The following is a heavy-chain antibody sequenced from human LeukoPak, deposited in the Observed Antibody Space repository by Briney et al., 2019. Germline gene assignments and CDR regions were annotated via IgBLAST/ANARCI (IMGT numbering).Heavy chain of an antibody. CDR1: GFTFSSYA. CDR2: ISYDGSNK. J-gene: IGHJ3*02. D-gene: IGHD2-15*01. V-gene: IGHV3-30*04. CDR3: ARPRLEYCSGGSCFDAFDI. Sequence: GGSLRLSCAASGFTFSSYAMHWVRQAPGKGLEWVAVISYDGSNKYYADSVKGRFTISRDNSKNTLFLQMNSLTAEDTAIYSCARPRLEYCSGGSCFDAFDIWGQGTMVTVSS.